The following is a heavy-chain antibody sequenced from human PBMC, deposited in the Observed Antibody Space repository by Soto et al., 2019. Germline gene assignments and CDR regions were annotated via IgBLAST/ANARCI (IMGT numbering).Heavy chain of an antibody. J-gene: IGHJ4*02. Sequence: QVPLVESGGGVVQPGRSLRLSCAVSGFTVSTYGMHWVRQAPGKGLEWVAVISRDEGTKYYADSVKGRFTISRDNSRNTLFLEMNSLRGDDMAVYYCTGEVASGYWGQGTLVTVSS. CDR1: GFTVSTYG. CDR3: TGEVASGY. V-gene: IGHV3-30*03. CDR2: ISRDEGTK. D-gene: IGHD2-8*02.